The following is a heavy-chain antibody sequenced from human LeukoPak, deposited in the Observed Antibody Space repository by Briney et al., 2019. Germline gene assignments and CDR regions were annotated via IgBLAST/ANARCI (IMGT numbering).Heavy chain of an antibody. CDR2: ISGSGGNT. V-gene: IGHV3-23*01. J-gene: IGHJ4*02. CDR1: GFTFSSYA. CDR3: AKSALSGTYNRWTD. D-gene: IGHD3-10*01. Sequence: GGSLRLSCAASGFTFSSYAMSWVRQAPGKGLEWVPAISGSGGNTYYADSVKGRFTISRDNSKNTLYLQINTLRAEDTAVYYCAKSALSGTYNRWTDWGQGILVTVSS.